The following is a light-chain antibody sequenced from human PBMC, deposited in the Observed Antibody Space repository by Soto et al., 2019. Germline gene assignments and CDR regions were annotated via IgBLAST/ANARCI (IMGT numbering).Light chain of an antibody. J-gene: IGKJ5*01. CDR2: DIS. CDR3: QQSYNTPIT. V-gene: IGKV3D-15*01. Sequence: ETVMTQSPAPLSVSPGERATLSCRASQSVSSNLAWYQQKPGQPPRLIIYDISTRATGIPTRFSGSGSGTDCTLIISSLQPEDVATYYCQQSYNTPITLGQGTRLEIK. CDR1: QSVSSN.